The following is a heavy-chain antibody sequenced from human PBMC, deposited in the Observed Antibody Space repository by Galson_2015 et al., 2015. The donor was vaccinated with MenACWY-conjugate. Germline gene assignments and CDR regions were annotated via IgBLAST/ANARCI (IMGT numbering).Heavy chain of an antibody. V-gene: IGHV3-64D*09. CDR2: ISSNGGST. Sequence: SLRLSCAASGFTFSSYAMHWVRQAPGKGLEYVSAISSNGGSTYYADSVKGRFTISRDNSKNTLYLQMSSLRAEDTAVYYCVKDEGGVIVVVPAAISSWGQGTLVTVSS. J-gene: IGHJ4*02. CDR3: VKDEGGVIVVVPAAISS. D-gene: IGHD2-2*01. CDR1: GFTFSSYA.